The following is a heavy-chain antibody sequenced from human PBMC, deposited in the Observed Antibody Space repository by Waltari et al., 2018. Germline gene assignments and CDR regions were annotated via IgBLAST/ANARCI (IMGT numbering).Heavy chain of an antibody. Sequence: VQLVESGGGLVQPGGSLRLSCSASGFTFSSYAMHWVRQAPGKGMEYVSAISSNGGSTYYADSVKGRLTISRDNSKNTLYLQMNSLRAEDTAVYYCARGSSGCDYWGQGTLVTVSS. D-gene: IGHD6-19*01. CDR2: ISSNGGST. CDR1: GFTFSSYA. V-gene: IGHV3-64*04. CDR3: ARGSSGCDY. J-gene: IGHJ4*02.